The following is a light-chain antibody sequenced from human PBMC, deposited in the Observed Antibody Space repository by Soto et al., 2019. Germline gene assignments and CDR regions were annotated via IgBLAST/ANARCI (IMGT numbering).Light chain of an antibody. CDR3: QSYDSSLSCV. Sequence: QSVLTQPPSVSGAPGQRVNISCTGSSSNIGAGYDVHWYQQLPGTAPKLLIYGNSNRPSGVPDRFSGSKSGTSASLAITGLQAEDEADYYCQSYDSSLSCVFGTGTKVTVL. V-gene: IGLV1-40*01. CDR1: SSNIGAGYD. J-gene: IGLJ1*01. CDR2: GNS.